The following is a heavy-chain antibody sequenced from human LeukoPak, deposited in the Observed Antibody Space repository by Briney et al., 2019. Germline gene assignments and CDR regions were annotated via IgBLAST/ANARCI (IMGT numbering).Heavy chain of an antibody. J-gene: IGHJ3*02. CDR1: GFTFDDYA. D-gene: IGHD2-15*01. CDR3: ARERWNAFDI. V-gene: IGHV3-43D*03. CDR2: ISWDGGST. Sequence: GGSLRLSCAASGFTFDDYAMHWVRQAPGKGLEWVSLISWDGGSTYYADSVKGRFTISRDNSKNSLYLQMNSLRAEDTALYYCARERWNAFDIWGQGTMVTVSS.